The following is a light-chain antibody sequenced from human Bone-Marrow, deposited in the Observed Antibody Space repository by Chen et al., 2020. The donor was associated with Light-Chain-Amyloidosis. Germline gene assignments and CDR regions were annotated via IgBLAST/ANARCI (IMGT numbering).Light chain of an antibody. CDR1: QTISRNF. Sequence: EIVFTQSPGPLSLSPGEGANLSCRASQTISRNFLTRYQEKFGQAPRPLSDGSSSRATGISDRFTGSGCGRDFTLTINRLEPEDFAMYYCQQYGTSPLTFGGGTKVEIK. V-gene: IGKV3-20*01. J-gene: IGKJ4*01. CDR3: QQYGTSPLT. CDR2: GSS.